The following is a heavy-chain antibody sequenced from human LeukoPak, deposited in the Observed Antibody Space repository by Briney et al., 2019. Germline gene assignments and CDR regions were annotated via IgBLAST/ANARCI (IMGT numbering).Heavy chain of an antibody. Sequence: GGSLRLSCAASGFTFSSYAMSWVRQAPGKGLEWVSAISGSGGSTYYADSVKGRFTISRDNSNNTLDLQMNSLRAEDTAVYYCAKWAGRGNWGYPFDFWGQGTLVTVSS. V-gene: IGHV3-23*01. CDR1: GFTFSSYA. J-gene: IGHJ4*02. CDR3: AKWAGRGNWGYPFDF. D-gene: IGHD7-27*01. CDR2: ISGSGGST.